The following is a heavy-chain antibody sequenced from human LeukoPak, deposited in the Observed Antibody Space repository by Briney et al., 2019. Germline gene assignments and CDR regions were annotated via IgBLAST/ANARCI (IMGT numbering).Heavy chain of an antibody. CDR2: INPNSGGT. CDR1: GYTFTGYY. Sequence: ASVKVSCKASGYTFTGYYMHWVRQAPGQGLEWKGWINPNSGGTNYAQKFRGRVTMTRDTSISTAYMELSRLRSDDTAVYYCARAVVGANNWFDPWGQGTLVTVSS. J-gene: IGHJ5*02. D-gene: IGHD1-26*01. V-gene: IGHV1-2*02. CDR3: ARAVVGANNWFDP.